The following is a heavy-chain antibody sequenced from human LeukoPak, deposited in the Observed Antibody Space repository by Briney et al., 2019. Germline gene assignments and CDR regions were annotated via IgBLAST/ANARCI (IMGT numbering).Heavy chain of an antibody. D-gene: IGHD4-17*01. V-gene: IGHV1-69*04. J-gene: IGHJ4*02. CDR3: ATTYGGNSGYYFDY. CDR1: GGTFSSYA. CDR2: IIPILGIA. Sequence: SVKVSCKASGGTFSSYAISWVRQAPGQGLEWMGRIIPILGIANYAQKFQGRVTITADKSTSTAYMELSSLRSEDTAVYYCATTYGGNSGYYFDYWGQGTLVTVSS.